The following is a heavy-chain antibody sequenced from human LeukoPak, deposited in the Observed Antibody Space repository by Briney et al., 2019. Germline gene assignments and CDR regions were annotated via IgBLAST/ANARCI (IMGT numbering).Heavy chain of an antibody. CDR3: ARGKGEETTVTQPNWFDP. J-gene: IGHJ5*02. V-gene: IGHV4-31*03. D-gene: IGHD4-11*01. CDR2: IYYSGST. CDR1: GGSISSGGYY. Sequence: PSETLSLTCTVSGGSISSGGYYWSWIRQHPGKGLEWIGYIYYSGSTYYNPSLKSRVTISVDTSKNQFSLKLSSVTAADTAVYYCARGKGEETTVTQPNWFDPWGQGTLVTVSS.